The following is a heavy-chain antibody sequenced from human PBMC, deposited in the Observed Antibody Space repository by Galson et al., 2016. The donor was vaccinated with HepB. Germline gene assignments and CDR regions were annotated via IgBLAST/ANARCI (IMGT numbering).Heavy chain of an antibody. CDR2: INIDNGNT. V-gene: IGHV1-3*04. Sequence: EKVSGKASGNTFTTYSRNWVRKSPGQRLEWRVWINIDNGNTEYSLKFQGRLTITRDTSASTAYMELSSLTSEDTAVYYCARRIVVGGFMDAFDRWDHGTMVPLSS. J-gene: IGHJ3*01. CDR1: GNTFTTYS. D-gene: IGHD3-16*01. CDR3: ARRIVVGGFMDAFDR.